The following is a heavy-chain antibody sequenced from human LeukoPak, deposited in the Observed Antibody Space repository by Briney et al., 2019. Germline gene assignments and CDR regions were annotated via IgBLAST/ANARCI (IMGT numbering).Heavy chain of an antibody. D-gene: IGHD6-19*01. V-gene: IGHV4-34*01. CDR2: INHSGST. J-gene: IGHJ5*02. Sequence: SETLSLTCAVYGGSFSGYYWSWIRQPPGKALEWIGEINHSGSTNYNPSLKSRVTISVDTSKNQFSLKLSSVTAADTAVYYCARSYSSGWYCWFDPWGQGTLVTVSS. CDR1: GGSFSGYY. CDR3: ARSYSSGWYCWFDP.